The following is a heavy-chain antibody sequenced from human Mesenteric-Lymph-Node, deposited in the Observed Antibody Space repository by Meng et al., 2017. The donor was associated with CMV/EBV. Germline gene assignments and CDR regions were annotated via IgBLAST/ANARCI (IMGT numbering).Heavy chain of an antibody. CDR1: GFTFSSYW. V-gene: IGHV3-74*01. Sequence: GESLKISCPASGFTFSSYWMHWVRQAPGQGLVWVSRISPDGRNTPYADSVKGRFTISRDNAKNTLYLQMNSLRVEDTAVYYCAKGGYDSSGYYDYWGQGTLVTVSS. J-gene: IGHJ4*02. CDR2: ISPDGRNT. D-gene: IGHD3-22*01. CDR3: AKGGYDSSGYYDY.